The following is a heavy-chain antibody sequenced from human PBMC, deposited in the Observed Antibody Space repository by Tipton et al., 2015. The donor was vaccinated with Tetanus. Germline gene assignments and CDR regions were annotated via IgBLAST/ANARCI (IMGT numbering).Heavy chain of an antibody. V-gene: IGHV4-34*01. CDR1: GGSLSGYY. D-gene: IGHD2-15*01. CDR2: ISQSGST. Sequence: GLVKPSETLSLTCGVSGGSLSGYYWSWIRQPPGKGLEWIGEISQSGSTKYNPSLKSRVTISVDTSKNQFSLKLSSVTAADTAIYYCASLLDRGDWGQGTRVTVSS. CDR3: ASLLDRGD. J-gene: IGHJ4*02.